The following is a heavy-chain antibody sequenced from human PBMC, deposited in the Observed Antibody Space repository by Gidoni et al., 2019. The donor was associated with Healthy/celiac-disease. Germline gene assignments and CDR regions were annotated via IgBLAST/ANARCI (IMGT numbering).Heavy chain of an antibody. D-gene: IGHD5-12*01. V-gene: IGHV3-30-3*01. CDR1: GFTFSINA. J-gene: IGHJ4*02. CDR2: SSYDGSNK. CDR3: ARDREIKSVATTEFDY. Sequence: QVQLVESGGGVVQPGWSLRLSCAASGFTFSINAMHGVRQAPGKGLEWVAVSSYDGSNKYCADSVKGRFTISRDNSNNTLYLQMNSLRAEDTAVYYCARDREIKSVATTEFDYWGQGTLVTVSS.